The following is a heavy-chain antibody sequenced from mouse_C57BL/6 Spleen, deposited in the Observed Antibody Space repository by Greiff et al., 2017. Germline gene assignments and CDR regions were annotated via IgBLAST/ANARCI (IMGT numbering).Heavy chain of an antibody. CDR1: GFTFSDYG. V-gene: IGHV5-17*01. Sequence: EVHLVESGGGLVKPGGSLKLSCAASGFTFSDYGMHWVRQAPEKGLEWVAYISSGSSTIYYADTVKGRFTISRDNAKNTLFLQMTSLRSEDTAMYYCARGDYDGYAMDYWGQGTSVTVSS. D-gene: IGHD2-4*01. J-gene: IGHJ4*01. CDR2: ISSGSSTI. CDR3: ARGDYDGYAMDY.